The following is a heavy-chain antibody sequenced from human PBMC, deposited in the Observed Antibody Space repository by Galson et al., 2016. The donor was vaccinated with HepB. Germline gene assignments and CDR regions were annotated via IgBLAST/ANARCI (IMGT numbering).Heavy chain of an antibody. D-gene: IGHD3-16*01. Sequence: TLSLTCTVSGGSISSGGYYWSWIRQHPGKGLEWIGYIYYSGSTYHSPSLKSRVTISVDTSKNQFSLKLNSVTAADTAVYYCARGSAFGGVDNWGQGTLVTVSS. V-gene: IGHV4-30-4*08. CDR3: ARGSAFGGVDN. CDR2: IYYSGST. CDR1: GGSISSGGYY. J-gene: IGHJ4*02.